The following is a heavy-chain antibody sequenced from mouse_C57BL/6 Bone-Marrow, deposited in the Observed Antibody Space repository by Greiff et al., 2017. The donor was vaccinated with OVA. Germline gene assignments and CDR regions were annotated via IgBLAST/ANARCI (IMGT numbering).Heavy chain of an antibody. Sequence: QVQLQQSGAELVKPGASVKLSCKASGYTFTSYWMQWVKQRPGQGLEWIGEIDPSDSYTNYNQKFKGKATLTVDTSSSTAYMQLSSLTSEDSAVYYGERGTNTGTHYWGQGTTLTVSS. D-gene: IGHD1-1*01. CDR1: GYTFTSYW. J-gene: IGHJ2*01. CDR2: IDPSDSYT. CDR3: ERGTNTGTHY. V-gene: IGHV1-50*01.